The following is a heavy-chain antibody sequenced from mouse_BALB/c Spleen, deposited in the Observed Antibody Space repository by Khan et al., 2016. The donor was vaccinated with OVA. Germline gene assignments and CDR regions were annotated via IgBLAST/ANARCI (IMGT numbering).Heavy chain of an antibody. J-gene: IGHJ4*01. CDR2: IWRDGST. CDR1: GFSLMNYG. V-gene: IGHV2-6-1*01. Sequence: QVQLKQSGPGLVAPSQSLSITCTISGFSLMNYGVHWVRQPPGKGLEWLVVIWRDGSTTYNSALNSSLTIRKANSKCQVFLKMNSLQSEDTAVYFCARQPYYHYNIMDYWGQGTSVTVSS. D-gene: IGHD2-10*01. CDR3: ARQPYYHYNIMDY.